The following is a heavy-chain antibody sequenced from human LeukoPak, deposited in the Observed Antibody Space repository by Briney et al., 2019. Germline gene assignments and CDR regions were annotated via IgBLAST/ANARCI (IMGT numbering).Heavy chain of an antibody. J-gene: IGHJ4*02. CDR3: AKGPGGYYGSGSYFDY. CDR1: GFTFSSYE. CDR2: ISWNSGSI. D-gene: IGHD3-10*01. Sequence: GGSLRLSCAASGFTFSSYEMNWVRQAPGKGLEWVSGISWNSGSIGYADSVKGRFTISRDNAKNSLYLQMNSLRAEDTALYYCAKGPGGYYGSGSYFDYWGQGTLVTVSS. V-gene: IGHV3-9*01.